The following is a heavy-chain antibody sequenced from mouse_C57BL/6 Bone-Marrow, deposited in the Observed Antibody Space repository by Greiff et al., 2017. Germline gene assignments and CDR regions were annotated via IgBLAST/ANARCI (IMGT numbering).Heavy chain of an antibody. D-gene: IGHD1-1*01. V-gene: IGHV1-5*01. J-gene: IGHJ2*01. CDR2: FYPGNSDT. Sequence: VQLQQSGTVLARPGASVKMSCKTSGYTFTSYWMHWVKQRPGQGLEWIGAFYPGNSDTSSNQKFKGKAKLTAVTSASTAYMELSSLTNEDSSVYNCTRGYYGSSNYWGKGTTLTVSS. CDR1: GYTFTSYW. CDR3: TRGYYGSSNY.